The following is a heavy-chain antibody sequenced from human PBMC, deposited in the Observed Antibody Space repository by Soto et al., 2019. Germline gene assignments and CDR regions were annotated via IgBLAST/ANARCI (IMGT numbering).Heavy chain of an antibody. D-gene: IGHD6-13*01. CDR1: GFTFSSYW. J-gene: IGHJ6*03. Sequence: PGGSLRLSCAASGFTFSSYWMSWVLQAPWKGLEWVANIKQDGSEKYYVDSVRGRFTISRDNAKNSLYLQMNSLRAEDTAVYYCARDVGSSPYYYYYYMDVWGKGTTVTVSS. V-gene: IGHV3-7*01. CDR3: ARDVGSSPYYYYYYMDV. CDR2: IKQDGSEK.